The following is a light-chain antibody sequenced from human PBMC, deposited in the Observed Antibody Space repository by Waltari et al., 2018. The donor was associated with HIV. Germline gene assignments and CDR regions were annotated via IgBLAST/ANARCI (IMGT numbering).Light chain of an antibody. J-gene: IGLJ2*01. CDR3: QVWDSTSVI. CDR1: NVGSKN. V-gene: IGLV3-9*01. Sequence: SYELTQPLSVSVALGQTARITGGGTNVGSKNVHWYQQKPGQAPVLVIYRHSNRHVGIPERFAGSNSGNTATLTISRAQAGDEADYYCQVWDSTSVIFGGGTKLTVL. CDR2: RHS.